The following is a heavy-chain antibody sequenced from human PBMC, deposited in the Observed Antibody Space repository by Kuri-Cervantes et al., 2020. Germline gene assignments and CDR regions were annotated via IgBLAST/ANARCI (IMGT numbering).Heavy chain of an antibody. V-gene: IGHV1-69*06. CDR2: IIPIFGTA. CDR1: GGTFSSYA. J-gene: IGHJ6*03. CDR3: ARDWYRRDYMDV. D-gene: IGHD1-1*01. Sequence: SVKVSCKASGGTFSSYAISWVRQAPGQGLEWMGGIIPIFGTANYAQKFQGRVTITADKSTSTAYMELNSLRAEDTAVYYCARDWYRRDYMDVWGKGTTVTVSS.